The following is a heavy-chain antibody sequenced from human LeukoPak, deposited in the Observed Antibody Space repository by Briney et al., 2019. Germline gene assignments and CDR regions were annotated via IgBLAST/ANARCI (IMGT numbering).Heavy chain of an antibody. V-gene: IGHV4-31*02. CDR2: IYYSGST. CDR1: GGTISGVGGC. CDR3: ARERKGGSCPIDY. Sequence: TSRTLSRSWTVSGGTISGVGGCWSWIQQHPGKGLEWIGYIYYSGSTYYNPSLKSRVTISVDTSKNQFSLKLSSVTAADTAVYYCARERKGGSCPIDYWGQGTLVTVSS. D-gene: IGHD2-15*01. J-gene: IGHJ4*02.